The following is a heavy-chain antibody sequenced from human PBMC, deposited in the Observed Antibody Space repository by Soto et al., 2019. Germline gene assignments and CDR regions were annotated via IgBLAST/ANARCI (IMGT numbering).Heavy chain of an antibody. CDR2: ISAYNGNT. D-gene: IGHD3-22*01. J-gene: IGHJ4*02. V-gene: IGHV1-18*01. CDR1: GYTFNNYG. Sequence: ASVKVSCKASGYTFNNYGITWVRQAPGQGLEWLGWISAYNGNTNYAQNLHVRMTLTTDTSTATAYMELRSLRSDDTAVYYCAPELQYDSGCYHHLKCCGQGSRVTVSS. CDR3: APELQYDSGCYHHLKC.